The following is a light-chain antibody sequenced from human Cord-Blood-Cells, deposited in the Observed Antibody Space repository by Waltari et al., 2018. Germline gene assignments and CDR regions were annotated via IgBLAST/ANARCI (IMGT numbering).Light chain of an antibody. J-gene: IGKJ5*01. CDR2: AAS. CDR3: QQYYSTPIT. CDR1: QGISNS. V-gene: IGKV1-NL1*01. Sequence: DIQMTQSPSSLSASVGDRATITCRASQGISNSLAWYQQKPGKAPKLLLYAASRLESGVPSRFSGSGSGTDYTLTISSLQPEDFVTYYCQQYYSTPITFGQGTRLEIK.